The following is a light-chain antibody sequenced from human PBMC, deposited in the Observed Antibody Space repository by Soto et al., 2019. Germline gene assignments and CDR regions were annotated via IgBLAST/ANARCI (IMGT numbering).Light chain of an antibody. CDR2: AAS. CDR3: QQYGSAPT. V-gene: IGKV3-20*01. Sequence: EIVLTQSPGTRSLSPGERATLSGRASQSVSSYYLAWYQQKPGQAPRLLIYAASSRATGIPDRFSGSGSGTDVTLTISRLEPEDFAVYSCQQYGSAPTFGQGTKLEIQ. J-gene: IGKJ2*01. CDR1: QSVSSYY.